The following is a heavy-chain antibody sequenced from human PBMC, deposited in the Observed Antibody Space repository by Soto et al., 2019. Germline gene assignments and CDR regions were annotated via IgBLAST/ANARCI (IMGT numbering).Heavy chain of an antibody. D-gene: IGHD3-10*01. J-gene: IGHJ4*02. CDR2: VTSRTEGATS. Sequence: EVLLVESGGGLVQPGGSLRLSCAGSGFTFHNAWMNWGRQAPGQGLEWVGRVTSRTEGATSHYAPPVKDRFIISSDDSTDTLHLQMTSLRTEDTAVYYCSTLGLRGVIHFWGQGTLVTVSS. CDR1: GFTFHNAW. V-gene: IGHV3-15*01. CDR3: STLGLRGVIHF.